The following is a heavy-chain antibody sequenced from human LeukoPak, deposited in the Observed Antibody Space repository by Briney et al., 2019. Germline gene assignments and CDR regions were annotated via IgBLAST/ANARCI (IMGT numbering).Heavy chain of an antibody. V-gene: IGHV4-59*01. CDR1: GGSISSYY. J-gene: IGHJ3*02. CDR2: IYYSGRT. Sequence: PSETLSLTCTVSGGSISSYYWSWIRQPPGKGLEWIGYIYYSGRTKYNPSLKSRVTLSVDTSKNQFSLKLSSVTAADTAVYYCARVEALYASAAFDIWGQGTMVTVSS. D-gene: IGHD3-16*01. CDR3: ARVEALYASAAFDI.